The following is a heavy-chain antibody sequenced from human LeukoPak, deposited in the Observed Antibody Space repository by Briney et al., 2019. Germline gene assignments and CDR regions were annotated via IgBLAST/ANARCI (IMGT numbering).Heavy chain of an antibody. V-gene: IGHV1-69*17. D-gene: IGHD3-22*01. CDR3: ARDSPTNYYDAG. J-gene: IGHJ4*02. CDR2: IIPMFGVA. CDR1: GGTFSNYA. Sequence: ASVKVSCTASGGTFSNYAISWVRQAPGQGLEWMGGIIPMFGVANYAQKFQGRVTITADKSTSIAYMELSSLRSEDTAVYYCARDSPTNYYDAGWGQGTLATVSS.